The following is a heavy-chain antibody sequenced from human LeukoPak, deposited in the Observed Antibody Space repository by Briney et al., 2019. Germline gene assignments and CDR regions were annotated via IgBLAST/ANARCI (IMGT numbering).Heavy chain of an antibody. CDR1: GGSISSGDYY. CDR3: ATYYYPSGRYHMFDY. CDR2: IHYSGTI. Sequence: PSQTLSLTCTVSGGSISSGDYYWSWIRQHPGEGLEWIGYIHYSGTIYYNPSLRSRVTILADTSKNRFSLKLSSVTAADTAVYYCATYYYPSGRYHMFDYWGQGALVTVSS. J-gene: IGHJ4*02. V-gene: IGHV4-31*03. D-gene: IGHD3-10*01.